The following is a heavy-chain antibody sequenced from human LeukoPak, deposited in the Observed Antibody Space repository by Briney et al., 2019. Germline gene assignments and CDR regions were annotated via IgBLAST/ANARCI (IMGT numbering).Heavy chain of an antibody. V-gene: IGHV4-30-4*07. CDR2: IYYSGGT. J-gene: IGHJ5*02. Sequence: TTSETLSPTCTVSGGSISSGSYSWSWIRQPPGKGLEWIGYIYYSGGTYYNPSLKSRVTISVDTSKNQFSLKLSSVTAADTAVYYCASFQYSSSSYNWFDPWGQGTLVTVSS. CDR3: ASFQYSSSSYNWFDP. CDR1: GGSISSGSYS. D-gene: IGHD6-6*01.